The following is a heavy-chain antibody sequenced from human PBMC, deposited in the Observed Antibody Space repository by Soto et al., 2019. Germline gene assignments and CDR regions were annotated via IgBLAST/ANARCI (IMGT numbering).Heavy chain of an antibody. D-gene: IGHD3-16*01. CDR3: ARGGSSGDY. CDR1: GFTFSSYW. CDR2: IKQDGSEK. Sequence: EVQLVESGGGLVQPGGSLRFTCAASGFTFSSYWMSWVRQAPGKGLERVANIKQDGSEKYYVDSVKGRFTISRDNAKNSLYLQMNSLSAEDTAVYYCARGGSSGDYWGAGALVTVS. J-gene: IGHJ4*02. V-gene: IGHV3-7*01.